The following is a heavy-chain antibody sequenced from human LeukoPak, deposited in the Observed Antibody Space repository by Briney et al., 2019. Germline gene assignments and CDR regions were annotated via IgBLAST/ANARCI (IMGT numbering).Heavy chain of an antibody. CDR3: ARDSRYYYDSSGYFDY. D-gene: IGHD3-22*01. Sequence: SGSGSTIYYTDSVKGRFTISRDNAKNSLYLQMNSLRAEDTAVYYCARDSRYYYDSSGYFDYWGQGTLVTVSS. J-gene: IGHJ4*02. V-gene: IGHV3-48*03. CDR2: SGSGSTI.